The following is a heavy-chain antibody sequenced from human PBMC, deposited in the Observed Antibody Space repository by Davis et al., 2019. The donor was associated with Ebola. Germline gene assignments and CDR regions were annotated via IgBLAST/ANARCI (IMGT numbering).Heavy chain of an antibody. J-gene: IGHJ6*04. CDR2: TYYNSKWYN. CDR1: LLSLSVRNGA. Sequence: HSQTLSLTCAISLLSLSVRNGAWNWIRQSPSRGLEWLGRTYYNSKWYNDYAISVKSRITINPDTSKNQFSLQLNSVTPEDTALYYCARGWFRGGMDVWGEGTTVTVSS. CDR3: ARGWFRGGMDV. D-gene: IGHD3-10*01. V-gene: IGHV6-1*01.